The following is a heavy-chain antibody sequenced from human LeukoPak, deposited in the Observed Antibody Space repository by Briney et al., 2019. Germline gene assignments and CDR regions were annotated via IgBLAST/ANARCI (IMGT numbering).Heavy chain of an antibody. D-gene: IGHD3-10*01. CDR1: GFTFDDYA. Sequence: GGSLRLSCAASGFTFDDYAMHWVRQAPGKGLEWVSGISWNSGSIGYADSVKGRFTISRDNAKNSLYLQMNSLRAEDMALYYYTYYSRLLVAGARFECWGRG. CDR3: TYYSRLLVAGARFECWG. J-gene: IGHJ1*01. V-gene: IGHV3-9*03. CDR2: ISWNSGSI.